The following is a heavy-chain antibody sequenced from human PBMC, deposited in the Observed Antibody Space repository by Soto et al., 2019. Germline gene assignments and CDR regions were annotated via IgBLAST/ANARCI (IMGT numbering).Heavy chain of an antibody. Sequence: EVQLVESGGGLVQPGGSLRLSCAASGFTFSNYAMNWVRQAPGKGLEWVSYISHKSSAIYNADSVKGRFTISRDNAKNSLYLQINILIDEDTAVYYCARDPYSSTTVTRMDYWGQGTLVTVSS. CDR1: GFTFSNYA. CDR2: ISHKSSAI. J-gene: IGHJ4*02. V-gene: IGHV3-48*02. D-gene: IGHD4-17*01. CDR3: ARDPYSSTTVTRMDY.